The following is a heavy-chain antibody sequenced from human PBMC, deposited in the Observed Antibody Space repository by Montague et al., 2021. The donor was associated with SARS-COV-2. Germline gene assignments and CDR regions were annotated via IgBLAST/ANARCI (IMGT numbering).Heavy chain of an antibody. J-gene: IGHJ6*02. CDR3: TRETSNYEVSGGCYYAMDV. V-gene: IGHV4-30-4*08. CDR2: IYYTGHT. D-gene: IGHD3-3*01. Sequence: TLSLTCFVSGDSVNSGDYYWSWIRHPPGNGLEWIGYIYYTGHTDYSPSLKSRATISIDTSKNHFSLRLPSVTAADTAVYYCTRETSNYEVSGGCYYAMDVGGQGATVTVSS. CDR1: GDSVNSGDYY.